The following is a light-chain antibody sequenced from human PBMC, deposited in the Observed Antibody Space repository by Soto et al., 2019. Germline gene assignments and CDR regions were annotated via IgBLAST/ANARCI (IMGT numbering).Light chain of an antibody. CDR3: QQSYSSTPT. CDR1: QSISNH. V-gene: IGKV1-39*01. J-gene: IGKJ1*01. Sequence: DIQMTQSPSSLSASVEDRVIITCRASQSISNHLNWYPQKPGKAPKLLIFAASSLQSGVPSRFGGSRSGPAFTRTISSLQPEDLQTDCCQQSYSSTPTFGQGTKVDI. CDR2: AAS.